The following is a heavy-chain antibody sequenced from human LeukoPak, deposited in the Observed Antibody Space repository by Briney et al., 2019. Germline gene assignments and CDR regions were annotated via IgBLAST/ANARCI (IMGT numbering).Heavy chain of an antibody. D-gene: IGHD3-22*01. CDR1: GGTFSSYA. Sequence: ASVKVSCKASGGTFSSYAISWVRQAPGQGLEWMGGIIPIFGTANYAQKFQGRVTITADESTSTAYMELSSLRSEDTAVYYCARGGRNYYDSSGYYGPGAFDIWGQGTMVTVSS. CDR2: IIPIFGTA. CDR3: ARGGRNYYDSSGYYGPGAFDI. J-gene: IGHJ3*02. V-gene: IGHV1-69*01.